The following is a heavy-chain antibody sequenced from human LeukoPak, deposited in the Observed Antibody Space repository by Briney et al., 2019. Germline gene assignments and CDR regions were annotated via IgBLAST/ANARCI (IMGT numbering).Heavy chain of an antibody. D-gene: IGHD5-24*01. V-gene: IGHV1-69*04. CDR1: GGTFSSYA. CDR2: IIPIFGIA. Sequence: WASVKVSCKASGGTFSSYAISWVRQAPGQGLEWMGRIIPIFGIANYAQKFQGRVTITADKSTSTAYVELSSLRSEDTAVYYCAGEIDGYNIYFDYWGQGTLVTVSS. J-gene: IGHJ4*02. CDR3: AGEIDGYNIYFDY.